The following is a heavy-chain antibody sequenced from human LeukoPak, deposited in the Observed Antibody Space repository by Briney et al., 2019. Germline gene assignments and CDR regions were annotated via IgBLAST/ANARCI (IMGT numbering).Heavy chain of an antibody. CDR3: ARDPFSAIAVAGTAALDY. V-gene: IGHV3-48*03. J-gene: IGHJ4*02. CDR2: ISSSGSTI. D-gene: IGHD6-19*01. CDR1: GFTFSSYE. Sequence: GGSLRLSCTASGFTFSSYEMNWVRQAPGKGLEWVSYISSSGSTIYYTDSVKGRFTISRDNAKNSLYLQMNSLRAEDTAVYYCARDPFSAIAVAGTAALDYWGQGTLVTVSS.